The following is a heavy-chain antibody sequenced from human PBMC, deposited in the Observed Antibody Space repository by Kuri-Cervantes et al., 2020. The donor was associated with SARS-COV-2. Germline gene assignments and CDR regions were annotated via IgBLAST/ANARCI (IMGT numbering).Heavy chain of an antibody. CDR3: ARFPTHLTMIVFGAFDI. J-gene: IGHJ3*02. V-gene: IGHV3-21*01. CDR1: GFTFSSYS. CDR2: ISSSSSYI. D-gene: IGHD3-22*01. Sequence: GESLKISCAASGFTFSSYSMNWVRQAPGKGLEWVSSISSSSSYIYYADSVKGRFTISRDNAKNSLYLQMNSLRAEDTAVYYCARFPTHLTMIVFGAFDIWGQGTMVTVSS.